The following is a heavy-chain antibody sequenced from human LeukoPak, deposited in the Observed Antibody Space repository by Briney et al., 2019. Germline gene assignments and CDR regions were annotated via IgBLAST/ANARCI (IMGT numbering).Heavy chain of an antibody. CDR2: INQSGST. V-gene: IGHV4-34*01. J-gene: IGHJ3*02. D-gene: IGHD5-18*01. Sequence: SECLSLTFAVYGGSLSGSDGGWIRQPRGKGLGWSGAINQSGSTNNHPSRKSRVTPSVVPSNNQLCLKLSSVSGAGTAVSLRATVQRDDAVDMWGQETMVTVSS. CDR1: GGSLSGSD. CDR3: ATVQRDDAVDM.